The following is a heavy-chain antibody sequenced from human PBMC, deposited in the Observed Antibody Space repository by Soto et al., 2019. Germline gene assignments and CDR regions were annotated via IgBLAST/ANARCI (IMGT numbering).Heavy chain of an antibody. D-gene: IGHD1-26*01. Sequence: PETLSHTYTVSAASVRSDSYYGSWIRQPPGKGLEWIGFVYYSGSTNYNPSLKSRVTISLDTAKNQFSLKLNSVTAADTAVYQCARGSDCDRVGVYYYVLSVRGQRSTGIVS. CDR3: ARGSDCDRVGVYYYVLSV. CDR2: VYYSGST. J-gene: IGHJ6*02. V-gene: IGHV4-61*01. CDR1: AASVRSDSYY.